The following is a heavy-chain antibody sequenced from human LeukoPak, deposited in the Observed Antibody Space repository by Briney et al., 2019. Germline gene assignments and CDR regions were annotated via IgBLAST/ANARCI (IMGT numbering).Heavy chain of an antibody. CDR1: GFTFSKAW. Sequence: GGSLRLSCAASGFTFSKAWMNWVRQAPGKGLEWVGRIKNKSDGGTTDYAAPVKGRFTISRDESKNTLYLQMNSLKTEDTAVYYCTTDTGDSSRIDYWGQGTLVTVSS. J-gene: IGHJ4*02. D-gene: IGHD6-6*01. CDR2: IKNKSDGGTT. V-gene: IGHV3-15*01. CDR3: TTDTGDSSRIDY.